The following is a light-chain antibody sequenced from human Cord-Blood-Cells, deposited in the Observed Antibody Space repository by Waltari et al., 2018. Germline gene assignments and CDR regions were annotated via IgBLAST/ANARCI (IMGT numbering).Light chain of an antibody. Sequence: QSALTQPASVSGSPGQSITISCPGTSRHVGGYNYVSWYQQHPGKAPKLMIYDVSKRPSGVSNRFSGSKSGNTASLTISGLQAEDEADYYCSSYTSSSTLVFGGGTKLTVL. J-gene: IGLJ2*01. CDR2: DVS. V-gene: IGLV2-14*01. CDR3: SSYTSSSTLV. CDR1: SRHVGGYNY.